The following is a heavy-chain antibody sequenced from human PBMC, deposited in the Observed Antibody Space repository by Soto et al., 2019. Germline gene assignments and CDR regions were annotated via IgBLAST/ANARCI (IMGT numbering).Heavy chain of an antibody. V-gene: IGHV1-18*01. Sequence: ASVKVSCKASGYLFTDYGIAWVRQAPGQGLEWMGWINVFNGDPRYAPNLQGRVTMTKDTSTNTASMELRSLRSDDTAVYFCVRVRRGQMDYWGQGSLVTVSS. J-gene: IGHJ4*02. CDR1: GYLFTDYG. CDR3: VRVRRGQMDY. CDR2: INVFNGDP. D-gene: IGHD3-10*01.